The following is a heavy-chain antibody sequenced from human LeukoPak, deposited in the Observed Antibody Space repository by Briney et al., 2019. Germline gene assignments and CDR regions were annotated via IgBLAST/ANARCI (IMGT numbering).Heavy chain of an antibody. V-gene: IGHV4-38-2*02. D-gene: IGHD2-2*01. CDR1: GYSIRSGDY. Sequence: PSETLSLTCAVSGYSIRSGDYWGWIRQSPGKGLEWIGSIYHSGSTHYNPSLKSRVTISVDTSKNQFSLMLSSVTAADTAVYYCAREKPAVPTAVDVWGRGTTVIVSP. J-gene: IGHJ6*04. CDR2: IYHSGST. CDR3: AREKPAVPTAVDV.